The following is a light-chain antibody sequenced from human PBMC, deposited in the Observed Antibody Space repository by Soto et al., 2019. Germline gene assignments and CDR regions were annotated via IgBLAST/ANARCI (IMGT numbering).Light chain of an antibody. J-gene: IGLJ3*02. V-gene: IGLV2-8*01. CDR3: SSYAGSNIWV. CDR1: SSDVGGYNY. Sequence: QSALTQPPSASGSPGQSVTISCTGTSSDVGGYNYVSWYQQHPGKAPKLMIYEVSKRPSGVPDRFSGSKSGNTASLTASGLQAEDEADYYCSSYAGSNIWVFGGGTKLTVL. CDR2: EVS.